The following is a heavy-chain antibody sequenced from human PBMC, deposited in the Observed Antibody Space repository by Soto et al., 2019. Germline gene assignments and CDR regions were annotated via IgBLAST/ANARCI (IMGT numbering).Heavy chain of an antibody. CDR1: GFSFSRYG. CDR2: IKQDGSEK. CDR3: QRYGDQRNIQNY. D-gene: IGHD2-21*02. Sequence: PGGSLRLSCAASGFSFSRYGMSWVRQAPGKGLEWVANIKQDGSEKYYVDSVKGRFTISRDNSKNSLYLQMNSLRAEDTAVYYGQRYGDQRNIQNYCGQGSLVTVSS. V-gene: IGHV3-7*04. J-gene: IGHJ4*01.